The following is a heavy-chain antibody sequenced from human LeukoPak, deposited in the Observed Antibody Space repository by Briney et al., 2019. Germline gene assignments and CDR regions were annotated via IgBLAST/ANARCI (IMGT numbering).Heavy chain of an antibody. V-gene: IGHV3-30*18. CDR1: GFTFSSYG. CDR3: AKSGYYGTGSEPFDY. J-gene: IGHJ4*02. CDR2: ISYDGSNK. D-gene: IGHD3-10*01. Sequence: QPGRSLRLSCAASGFTFSSYGMHWVRQAPGKGLAWVAVISYDGSNKYYADSVKGRFTISRDNSKNTLYLQMNSLRAEDTAVYYCAKSGYYGTGSEPFDYWGQGTLVTVSS.